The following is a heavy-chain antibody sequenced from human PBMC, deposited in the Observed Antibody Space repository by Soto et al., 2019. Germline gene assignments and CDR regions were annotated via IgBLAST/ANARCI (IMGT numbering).Heavy chain of an antibody. D-gene: IGHD3-10*01. V-gene: IGHV1-69*01. J-gene: IGHJ6*02. CDR3: ARGYSGGSGIYSYYGMDV. CDR2: IIPIFGTP. Sequence: QAQLVQSGAEVKKPGSSVKVSCEASGGTFSSYAISWVRQAPGQGLEWMGGIIPIFGTPNYAQKFQGRVTITADESTRTAYMELNSLRSEDTAVYYCARGYSGGSGIYSYYGMDVWGQGTAVTVSS. CDR1: GGTFSSYA.